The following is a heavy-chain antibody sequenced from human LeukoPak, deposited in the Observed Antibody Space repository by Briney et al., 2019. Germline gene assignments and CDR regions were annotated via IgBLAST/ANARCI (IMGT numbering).Heavy chain of an antibody. D-gene: IGHD4-17*01. CDR3: ANSIDFDYGDYYFDY. CDR2: IYTSGST. Sequence: PSQTLSLTCTVPGGSISSGSYYWSWIRQPAGKGLEWIGRIYTSGSTNYNPSLKSRVTISLDTSKNQFSLKLSSVTAADTAVYYCANSIDFDYGDYYFDYWGQGALVTISS. J-gene: IGHJ4*02. V-gene: IGHV4-61*02. CDR1: GGSISSGSYY.